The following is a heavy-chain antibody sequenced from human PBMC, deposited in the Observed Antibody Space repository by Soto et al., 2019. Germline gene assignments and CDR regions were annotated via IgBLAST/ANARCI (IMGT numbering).Heavy chain of an antibody. CDR1: GGTFSSYA. CDR2: IIPIFGTA. J-gene: IGHJ6*02. CDR3: ARDNQGNYHYYGMDV. Sequence: GPPVKVSCKASGGTFSSYAISWVRQAPGQGLEWMGGIIPIFGTANYAQKFQGRVTITADESTSTAYMELSSLRSEDTAVYYCARDNQGNYHYYGMDVWGQGTTVTVSS. D-gene: IGHD3-10*01. V-gene: IGHV1-69*13.